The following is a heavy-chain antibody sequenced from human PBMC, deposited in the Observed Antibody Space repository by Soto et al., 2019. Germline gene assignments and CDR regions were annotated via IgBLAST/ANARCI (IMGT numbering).Heavy chain of an antibody. J-gene: IGHJ4*02. CDR2: IYHSGST. Sequence: SETLSLTCAVPSGSISSSNWWSWVRQPPGKGLEWIGEIYHSGSTNYNPALKSRVTISVDKSKNQFSLKLSSVTAADTAVYYCARRRYGDYEPFDYWGQGTLVTDS. V-gene: IGHV4-4*02. D-gene: IGHD4-17*01. CDR1: SGSISSSNW. CDR3: ARRRYGDYEPFDY.